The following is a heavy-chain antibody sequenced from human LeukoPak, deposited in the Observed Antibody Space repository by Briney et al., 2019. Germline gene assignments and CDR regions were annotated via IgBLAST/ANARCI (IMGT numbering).Heavy chain of an antibody. CDR2: INQGGSDK. Sequence: GGSLRLTCAASGFSLSNYWMSWVRQAPGKGLEWVANINQGGSDKYYVDSVMGRFTISKDNAKNSVYLQMNSLRPEDTAIYYCAWYGVTHGLDVWGQGTTVTVSS. V-gene: IGHV3-7*01. CDR3: AWYGVTHGLDV. D-gene: IGHD3-10*01. CDR1: GFSLSNYW. J-gene: IGHJ6*02.